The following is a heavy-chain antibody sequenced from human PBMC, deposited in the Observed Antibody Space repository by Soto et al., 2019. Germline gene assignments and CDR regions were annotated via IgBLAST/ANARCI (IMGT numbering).Heavy chain of an antibody. CDR3: ASENCSGGSCYYY. Sequence: SETLSLTCAVSSGSISSSNWWSWVRQPPGKGLEWIGEIYHSGSTNYNPSLKSRVTISVDKSKNQFSLKLSSVTAADTAVYYCASENCSGGSCYYYWGQGTLVTVSS. CDR1: SGSISSSNW. V-gene: IGHV4-4*02. J-gene: IGHJ4*02. CDR2: IYHSGST. D-gene: IGHD2-15*01.